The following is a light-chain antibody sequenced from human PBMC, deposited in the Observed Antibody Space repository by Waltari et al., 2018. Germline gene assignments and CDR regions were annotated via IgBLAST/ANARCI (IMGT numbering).Light chain of an antibody. V-gene: IGKV1-5*03. CDR2: KAS. J-gene: IGKJ1*01. Sequence: DIQMTQSPSTLSAPVGDRVTITCRTSQSIRSWLAWYQQKPGKAPKLPISKASTLESGVPSRFSGSGSGTEFTLTISSLQPDDFATYHCQQYKSPPWTFGQGTKVEIK. CDR1: QSIRSW. CDR3: QQYKSPPWT.